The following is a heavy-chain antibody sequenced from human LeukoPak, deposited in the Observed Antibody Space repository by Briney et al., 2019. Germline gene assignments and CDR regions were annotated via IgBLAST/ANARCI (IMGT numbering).Heavy chain of an antibody. D-gene: IGHD3-3*01. CDR3: ARVFRPSLTVFIIRGAFDI. CDR2: VSTGSNYI. J-gene: IGHJ3*02. V-gene: IGHV3-21*01. Sequence: GGPLRLSCTASGFTFSSYSLNWVRQAPGKGLEWVSSVSTGSNYIYYADSVEGRFTISRDNDKNSLYLQMSSLRVEDTAVYYCARVFRPSLTVFIIRGAFDIWGQGTMVTVSS. CDR1: GFTFSSYS.